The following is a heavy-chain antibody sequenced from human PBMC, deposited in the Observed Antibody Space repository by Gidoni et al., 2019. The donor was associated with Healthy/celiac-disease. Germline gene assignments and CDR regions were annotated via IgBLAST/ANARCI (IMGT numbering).Heavy chain of an antibody. J-gene: IGHJ5*02. CDR1: GYTVSSYA. Sequence: EVQLLESGGGLVQPGGSLRLSCAGSGYTVSSYAMSWVRPAPGKGLEWVSAISGSGGSTYYVDSVKGRFTISRDNSKNTLYLQMNSLRAEDTAVYYCAKHERKYYDFWSGYYLGDWFDPWGQGTLVTVSS. CDR3: AKHERKYYDFWSGYYLGDWFDP. D-gene: IGHD3-3*01. V-gene: IGHV3-23*01. CDR2: ISGSGGST.